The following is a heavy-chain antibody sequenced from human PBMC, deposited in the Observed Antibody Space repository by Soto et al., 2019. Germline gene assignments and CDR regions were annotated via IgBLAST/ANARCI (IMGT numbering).Heavy chain of an antibody. CDR3: ARRGDDYGDYGGDDAFDI. Sequence: QVQLVQSGAEVKKPGSSVKVSCKASGGTFSSYTISWVQQAPGQGLEWMGRIIPILGIANYAQKFQGRVTITADKSTSTAYMELSSLRSEDTAVYYCARRGDDYGDYGGDDAFDIWGQGTMVTVSS. V-gene: IGHV1-69*02. CDR1: GGTFSSYT. J-gene: IGHJ3*02. D-gene: IGHD4-17*01. CDR2: IIPILGIA.